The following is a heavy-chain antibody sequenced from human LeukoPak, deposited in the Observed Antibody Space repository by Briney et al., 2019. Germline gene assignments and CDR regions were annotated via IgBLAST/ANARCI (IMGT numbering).Heavy chain of an antibody. CDR1: GYTFTGYY. D-gene: IGHD5-12*01. V-gene: IGHV1-2*02. CDR2: INPNRGGT. CDR3: VRARSAYDYPFDY. J-gene: IGHJ4*02. Sequence: AAVKVSCKASGYTFTGYYMHWVRQAPGQGLEWMGWINPNRGGTNYAQKFQGRVTMTRETSISTAYMELSRLRSDDTAVYYCVRARSAYDYPFDYWGQGTLVTVSS.